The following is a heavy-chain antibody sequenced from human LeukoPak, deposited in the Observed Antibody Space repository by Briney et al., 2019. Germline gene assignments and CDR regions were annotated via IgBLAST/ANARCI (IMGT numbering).Heavy chain of an antibody. V-gene: IGHV3-30*18. D-gene: IGHD5-24*01. J-gene: IGHJ4*02. Sequence: PGRSLRLSCAASGFTFSSYGMHWVRQAPGKGLEWVAVISYDGSNKYYADSVKGRFTISRDNSKNTLYLQMNSLRAEDTAVYYRAKARDGWEFDYWGQGTLVTVSS. CDR3: AKARDGWEFDY. CDR1: GFTFSSYG. CDR2: ISYDGSNK.